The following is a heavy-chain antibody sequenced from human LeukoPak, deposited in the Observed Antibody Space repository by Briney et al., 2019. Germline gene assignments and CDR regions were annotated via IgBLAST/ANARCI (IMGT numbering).Heavy chain of an antibody. J-gene: IGHJ6*02. CDR1: GGSFSGYY. CDR2: INHSGST. Sequence: PSETLSLTCAVYGGSFSGYYWSWIRQPPGKGLEWIGEINHSGSTNYNPSHKSRVTISVDTSKNQFSLKLSSVTAADTAVYYCARGGILQHLYGMDVWGQGTTVTVSS. D-gene: IGHD5-18*01. V-gene: IGHV4-34*01. CDR3: ARGGILQHLYGMDV.